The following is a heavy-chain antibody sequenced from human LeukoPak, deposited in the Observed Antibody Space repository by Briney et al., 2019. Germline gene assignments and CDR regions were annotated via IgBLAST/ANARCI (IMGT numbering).Heavy chain of an antibody. CDR1: GFTFSSYG. J-gene: IGHJ4*02. CDR3: AKCALRYFDWLSEYYFDY. Sequence: GGSLRLSCAASGFTFSSYGMSWVRQAPGKGLEWVSAISGSGGNTYYADSVKGRFTISRDNSKNTLYLQMNSLRAEDTAVYYCAKCALRYFDWLSEYYFDYWGQGTLVTVSS. D-gene: IGHD3-9*01. CDR2: ISGSGGNT. V-gene: IGHV3-23*01.